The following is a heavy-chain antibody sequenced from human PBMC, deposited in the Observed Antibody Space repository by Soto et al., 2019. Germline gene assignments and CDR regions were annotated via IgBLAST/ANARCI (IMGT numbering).Heavy chain of an antibody. D-gene: IGHD2-2*01. CDR2: IIPIFGTA. J-gene: IGHJ6*02. CDR3: ARDPKLDCSSTSCQIASGRYYYYGMDV. CDR1: GGTFSSYA. Sequence: QVQLVQSGAEVKKPGSSVKVSCKASGGTFSSYAISWVRQAPGQGLEWMGGIIPIFGTANYAQKFQGRVTITADESTSTAYMELSSLRSEDTAVYYCARDPKLDCSSTSCQIASGRYYYYGMDVWGQGTTVTVSS. V-gene: IGHV1-69*01.